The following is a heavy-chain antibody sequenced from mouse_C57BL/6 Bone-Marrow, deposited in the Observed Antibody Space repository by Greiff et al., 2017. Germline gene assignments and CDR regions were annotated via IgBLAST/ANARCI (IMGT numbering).Heavy chain of an antibody. D-gene: IGHD1-1*01. CDR3: GVGKSRLYAMDY. CDR2: IYPGSGNT. Sequence: VMLVESGAELVRPGASVKLSCKASGYTFTDYYINWVKQRPGQGLEWIARIYPGSGNTYYNEKFKGKATLTAEKSSSTAYMQLSSLTSEDSAVYFCGVGKSRLYAMDYGGQGTSVTVSS. V-gene: IGHV1-76*01. CDR1: GYTFTDYY. J-gene: IGHJ4*01.